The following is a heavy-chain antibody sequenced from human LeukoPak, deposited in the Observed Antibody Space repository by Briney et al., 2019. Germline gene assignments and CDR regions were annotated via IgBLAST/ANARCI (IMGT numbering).Heavy chain of an antibody. CDR2: ISSSSSYI. D-gene: IGHD2-21*02. CDR3: AYEAYCGGDCPN. V-gene: IGHV3-21*01. J-gene: IGHJ4*02. Sequence: GGSLRLSCAASGFTFSSYSMDWVRQAPGKGLEWVSSISSSSSYIYYADSVKGRFTISRDNAKNSLYLQMNSLRAEDTAVYHCAYEAYCGGDCPNWGQGTLVTVSS. CDR1: GFTFSSYS.